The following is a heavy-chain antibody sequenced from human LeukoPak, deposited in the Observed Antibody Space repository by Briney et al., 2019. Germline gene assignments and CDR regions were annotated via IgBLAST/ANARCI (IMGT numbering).Heavy chain of an antibody. D-gene: IGHD5-18*01. J-gene: IGHJ4*02. CDR1: GFTFDDYA. Sequence: GGSLRLSCAASGFTFDDYAMHWVRQAPGKGLEWVSGINWNSGNIGYADSVKGRFTISRDNAKNSLYLQMNSLRAEDTALYYCARATAMVTIAYWGQGTLVTVSS. CDR3: ARATAMVTIAY. V-gene: IGHV3-9*01. CDR2: INWNSGNI.